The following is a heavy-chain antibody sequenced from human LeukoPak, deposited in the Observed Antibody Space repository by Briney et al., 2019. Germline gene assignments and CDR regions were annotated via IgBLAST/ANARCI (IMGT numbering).Heavy chain of an antibody. J-gene: IGHJ2*01. Sequence: SETLSLTCTVSGGSVSSYYWSWMRQSPGKGLEWIGYVYYSGSTNYNPALKSRVTISLDTSENQFSLKLSSVTAADAAVYYCAREANSPTARYWYFDLWGRGTQVTVSS. CDR2: VYYSGST. CDR1: GGSVSSYY. CDR3: AREANSPTARYWYFDL. V-gene: IGHV4-59*02. D-gene: IGHD2-21*01.